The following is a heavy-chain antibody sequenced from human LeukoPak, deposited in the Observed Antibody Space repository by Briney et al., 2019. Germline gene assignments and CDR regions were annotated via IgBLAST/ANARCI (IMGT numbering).Heavy chain of an antibody. CDR3: ARDSEYCGGDCYSVY. CDR2: ISAYNGNT. CDR1: GYTFTSYG. D-gene: IGHD2-21*02. Sequence: ASVKVSCTASGYTFTSYGISWVRQAPGQGLEWMGWISAYNGNTNYAQKLQGRVTMTTDTSTSTAYMELRSLRSDDTAVYYCARDSEYCGGDCYSVYWGQGTLVTVSS. V-gene: IGHV1-18*01. J-gene: IGHJ4*02.